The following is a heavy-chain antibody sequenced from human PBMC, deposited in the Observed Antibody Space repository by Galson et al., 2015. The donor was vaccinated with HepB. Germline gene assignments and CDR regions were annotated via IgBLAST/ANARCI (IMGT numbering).Heavy chain of an antibody. CDR1: GFTFSSYS. J-gene: IGHJ4*02. V-gene: IGHV3-21*01. CDR3: ASPPAGWNYVTLPPHY. CDR2: ISSSSYI. Sequence: SLRLSCAASGFTFSSYSMNWVRQAPGKGLEWVSSISSSSYIYYADSVKGRFTISRDNAKNSLYLQMNSLRAEDTAVYYCASPPAGWNYVTLPPHYWGQGTLVTVSS. D-gene: IGHD1-7*01.